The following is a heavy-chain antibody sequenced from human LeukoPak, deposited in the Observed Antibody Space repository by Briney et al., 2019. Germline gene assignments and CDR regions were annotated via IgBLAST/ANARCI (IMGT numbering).Heavy chain of an antibody. Sequence: PGGSLRLSCAASGFTFNIYAMSWVRQAPGKGLEWVSTISGSGSGTYYADSVKGRFTLSRDNSKNTLYLQLNTLRADDTAVYYCARARGGLYYSSGFPASEYFHHWGQGTLVTVPS. J-gene: IGHJ1*01. CDR2: ISGSGSGT. CDR3: ARARGGLYYSSGFPASEYFHH. D-gene: IGHD3-22*01. V-gene: IGHV3-23*01. CDR1: GFTFNIYA.